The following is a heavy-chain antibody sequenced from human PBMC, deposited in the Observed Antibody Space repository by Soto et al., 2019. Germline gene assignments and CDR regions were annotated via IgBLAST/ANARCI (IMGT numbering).Heavy chain of an antibody. J-gene: IGHJ4*02. D-gene: IGHD3-16*01. CDR1: GFTLSSYW. CDR3: ASNSDYRFDY. CDR2: IKEDGSEK. Sequence: GVLRLSCAASGFTLSSYWMSWVRPAPGKGLERVANIKEDGSEKFYVDSVKGRFTISRDNAKNSLYLQMNSLRAEDTAVYYCASNSDYRFDYWGLGALVTVSS. V-gene: IGHV3-7*01.